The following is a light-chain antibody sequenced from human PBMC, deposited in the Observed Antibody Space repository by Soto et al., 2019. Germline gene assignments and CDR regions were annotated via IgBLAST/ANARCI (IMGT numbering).Light chain of an antibody. J-gene: IGKJ5*01. CDR3: QQPSDWPIT. V-gene: IGKV3-11*01. CDR2: EAS. Sequence: EIIMTQSPATLSFSPGARPTLSCRGSQSVRSPLVWYQQKPGQAPRLLIYEASNRATGIPARFSGSGSGTDFTFTISRLKPEDSAVYSCQQPSDWPITFAQGTRLEIK. CDR1: QSVRSP.